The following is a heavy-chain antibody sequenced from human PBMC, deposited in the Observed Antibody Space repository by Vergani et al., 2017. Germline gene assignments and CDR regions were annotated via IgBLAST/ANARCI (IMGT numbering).Heavy chain of an antibody. CDR1: GGSISSSSYY. V-gene: IGHV4-39*07. Sequence: QLQLQESGPGLVKPSETLSLTCTVSGGSISSSSYYWSWIRQPPGKGLEWIGEINHSGSTNYNPSLKSRVTISVDTSKNQFSLKLSSVTAADTAVYYCARDDIVVVPAAIRGDEYYFDYWGQGTLVTVSS. J-gene: IGHJ4*02. CDR2: INHSGST. CDR3: ARDDIVVVPAAIRGDEYYFDY. D-gene: IGHD2-2*01.